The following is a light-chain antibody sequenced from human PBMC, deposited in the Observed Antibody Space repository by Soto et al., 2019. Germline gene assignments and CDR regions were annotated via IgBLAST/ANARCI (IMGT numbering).Light chain of an antibody. CDR1: QGISSY. V-gene: IGKV1-9*01. J-gene: IGKJ5*01. Sequence: DIKLTQSPSFLSASVGDRVTSTCRASQGISSYLAWYQKKPGKAPKVLIYGASTLQSVVPSRFSGSGAGTEFNLTISSLEPEDFATYYCQQIKSYPITFGQGTGLEIK. CDR2: GAS. CDR3: QQIKSYPIT.